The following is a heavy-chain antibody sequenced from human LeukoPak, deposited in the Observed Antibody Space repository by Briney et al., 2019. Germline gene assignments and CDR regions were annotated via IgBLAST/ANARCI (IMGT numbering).Heavy chain of an antibody. CDR3: AKDAQRGFDYSNSLES. D-gene: IGHD4-11*01. CDR1: RFTFSHFG. CDR2: IWSDATNQ. Sequence: GKSLTLSCVASRFTFSHFGMHWVRQAPGKGLEWVAVIWSDATNQYYADSVKGRFTISRDNSRNTVFLQMTNLIVEDTAVYFCAKDAQRGFDYSNSLESWGQGTLVTVSS. J-gene: IGHJ4*02. V-gene: IGHV3-33*03.